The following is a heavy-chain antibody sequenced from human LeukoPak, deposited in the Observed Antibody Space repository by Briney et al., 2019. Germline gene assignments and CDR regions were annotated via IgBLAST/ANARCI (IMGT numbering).Heavy chain of an antibody. J-gene: IGHJ4*02. D-gene: IGHD5-18*01. Sequence: PGGSLRLSCAASGFTFTSYTMNWVRQAPGKGLEWVSYITSSSSTIYYADSVKGRFTISRDNDKNSLFLQMTSLRAEDTAVYYCARGGFRYGYWFDYWGQGTLVTVAP. CDR2: ITSSSSTI. V-gene: IGHV3-48*04. CDR1: GFTFTSYT. CDR3: ARGGFRYGYWFDY.